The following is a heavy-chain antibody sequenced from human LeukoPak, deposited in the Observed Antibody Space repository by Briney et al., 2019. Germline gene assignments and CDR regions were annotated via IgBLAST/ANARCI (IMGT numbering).Heavy chain of an antibody. J-gene: IGHJ4*02. CDR2: INSDGSRA. CDR3: ARARGNNYGFFDY. D-gene: IGHD3/OR15-3a*01. CDR1: GFTFSSYW. V-gene: IGHV3-74*01. Sequence: PGGSLRLSCAASGFTFSSYWMHWVRQAPGKGLVWVSRINSDGSRAYYADSVEGRFTISIDNAKNTLYLQMNSLRAEDTAVYYCARARGNNYGFFDYWGQGILVTVSS.